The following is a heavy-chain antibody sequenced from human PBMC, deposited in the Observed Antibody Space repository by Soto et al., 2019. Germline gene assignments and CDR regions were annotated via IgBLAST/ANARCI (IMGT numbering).Heavy chain of an antibody. CDR3: ARQYGYSSGFFDY. D-gene: IGHD6-19*01. J-gene: IGHJ4*02. V-gene: IGHV1-8*01. CDR1: GYTFTGHDIGHD. Sequence: ASVKVSCKASGYTFTGHDIGHDINWVRQATGQGLERMGWMSPNSGSTGYAQKFQGRVTMTRDTSMSTAYMELSSLRSGDTAVYYCARQYGYSSGFFDYWGQGTPVTVSS. CDR2: MSPNSGST.